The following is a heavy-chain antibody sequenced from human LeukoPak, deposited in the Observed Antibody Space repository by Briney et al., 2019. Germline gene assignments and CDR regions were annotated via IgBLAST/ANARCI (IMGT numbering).Heavy chain of an antibody. Sequence: ASVKVSCKASGYTFTGYYMHWVRQAPGQGLEWMGWINPNSGNTGYAQKFQGRVTMTRNTSISTAYMELSSLRSEDTAVYYCARGHRRQGSGTGYWGQGTLVTVSS. J-gene: IGHJ4*02. V-gene: IGHV1-8*02. CDR1: GYTFTGYY. D-gene: IGHD6-19*01. CDR2: INPNSGNT. CDR3: ARGHRRQGSGTGY.